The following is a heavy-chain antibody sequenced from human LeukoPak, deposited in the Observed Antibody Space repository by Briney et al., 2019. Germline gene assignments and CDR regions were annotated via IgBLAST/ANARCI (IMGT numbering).Heavy chain of an antibody. D-gene: IGHD3-10*01. V-gene: IGHV3-23*01. CDR3: ARWGSGKNKADY. Sequence: GGSLRLSCAASGFTFSSYWMSWVRQAPGKGLEWVSAISGSGGSTYYADSVKGQFSISRDNSKNSLYLQMNSLRAEDTAVYYCARWGSGKNKADYWGQGTLVTVSS. J-gene: IGHJ4*02. CDR2: ISGSGGST. CDR1: GFTFSSYW.